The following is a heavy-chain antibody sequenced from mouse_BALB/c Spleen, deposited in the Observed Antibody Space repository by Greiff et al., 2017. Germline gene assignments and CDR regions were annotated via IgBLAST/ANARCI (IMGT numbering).Heavy chain of an antibody. Sequence: VQLQQPGAELVRPGASVKLSCKASGYTFTSYWINWVKQRPGQGLEWIGNIYPSDSYTNYNQKFKDKATLTVDKSSSTAYMQLSSPTSEDSAVYYYTRSPPLYYAMDYWGQGTSVTVSS. CDR3: TRSPPLYYAMDY. V-gene: IGHV1-69*02. CDR1: GYTFTSYW. CDR2: IYPSDSYT. J-gene: IGHJ4*01.